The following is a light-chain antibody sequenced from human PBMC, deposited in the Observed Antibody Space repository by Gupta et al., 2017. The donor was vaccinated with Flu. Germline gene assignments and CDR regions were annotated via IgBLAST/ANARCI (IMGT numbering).Light chain of an antibody. Sequence: PSSLSASVGDRVTITCRASQSIGRFLNWYQQKPGEAPKVLINGASRLQSGVPSTFSGSGSGTDFILTISRLQPEDFATYYCQHRDSSPYTFGQGTKVEIK. V-gene: IGKV1-39*01. J-gene: IGKJ2*01. CDR2: GAS. CDR3: QHRDSSPYT. CDR1: QSIGRF.